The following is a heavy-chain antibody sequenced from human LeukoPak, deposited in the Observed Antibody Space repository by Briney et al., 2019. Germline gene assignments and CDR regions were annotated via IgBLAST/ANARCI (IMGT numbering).Heavy chain of an antibody. V-gene: IGHV3-23*01. J-gene: IGHJ4*02. D-gene: IGHD3-10*01. CDR2: ISGSGGST. CDR3: ARSYGSGNYYRVDS. Sequence: GGSLRLPCAASGFTFSSYAMGWVRQAPGKGLEWVSAISGSGGSTSYADSVKGRFTISRDNPMNTLYLQMNSLRTEDSAVYYCARSYGSGNYYRVDSWGQGTLVTVSS. CDR1: GFTFSSYA.